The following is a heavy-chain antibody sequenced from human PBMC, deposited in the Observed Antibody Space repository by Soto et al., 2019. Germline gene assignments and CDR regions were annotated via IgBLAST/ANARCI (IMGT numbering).Heavy chain of an antibody. CDR3: ARGGYPGYCSGGSCYYSYGMDV. D-gene: IGHD2-15*01. J-gene: IGHJ6*02. CDR1: GGSISSSNW. V-gene: IGHV4-4*02. Sequence: PSETLSLTCAVSGGSISSSNWWSWVRQPPGKGLEWIGEIYHSGSTNYNPSLKSRVTISVDKSKNQFSLKLSSVTAADTAVYYCARGGYPGYCSGGSCYYSYGMDVWGQGTTVTVSS. CDR2: IYHSGST.